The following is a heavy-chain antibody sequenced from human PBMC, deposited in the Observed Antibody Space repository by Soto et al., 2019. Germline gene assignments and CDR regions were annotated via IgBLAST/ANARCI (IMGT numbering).Heavy chain of an antibody. CDR2: TRNKANSYAT. D-gene: IGHD1-26*01. V-gene: IGHV3-72*01. Sequence: EVQLVESGGGLVQPGGSLRLSCAASGFTFSDYYMDWVRQVPGKGLEWICRTRNKANSYATEYVASVKGRFSISRDDSKDSMYLQMNSLKTEDKAVYYFARDTGGSYDYWGQGALVTVSS. J-gene: IGHJ4*02. CDR3: ARDTGGSYDY. CDR1: GFTFSDYY.